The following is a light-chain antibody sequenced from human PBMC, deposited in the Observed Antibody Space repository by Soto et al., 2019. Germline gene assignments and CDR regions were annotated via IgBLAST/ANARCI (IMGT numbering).Light chain of an antibody. V-gene: IGKV1-5*01. CDR3: HQYKIYPWI. CDR2: DAS. J-gene: IGKJ1*01. CDR1: QNISNW. Sequence: DIQMTQSPSILSAFVGDRVSITCRASQNISNWLAWYQQKPGNVPRLLIYDASTLKSGVPSRFSGSGSGTEFTLTISSLHPDDFATYYCHQYKIYPWIFGQGTKVDIK.